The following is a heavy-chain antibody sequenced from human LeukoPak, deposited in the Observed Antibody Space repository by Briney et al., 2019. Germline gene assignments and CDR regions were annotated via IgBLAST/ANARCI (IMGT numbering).Heavy chain of an antibody. CDR1: GYTLTGHY. J-gene: IGHJ3*02. Sequence: WASVKVSCKASGYTLTGHYIHWVRQAPGQGLEWMGWISPHSGFTMYPQRFQGRVTMTTDTSISTAFLEVRRLRSDDTAAYYCVRQTGDDALDIWGQGTMITVYS. D-gene: IGHD7-27*01. CDR3: VRQTGDDALDI. CDR2: ISPHSGFT. V-gene: IGHV1-2*02.